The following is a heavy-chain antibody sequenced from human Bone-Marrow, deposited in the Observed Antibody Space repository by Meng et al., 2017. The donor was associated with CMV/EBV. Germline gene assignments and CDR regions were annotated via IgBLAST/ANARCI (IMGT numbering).Heavy chain of an antibody. D-gene: IGHD2-2*01. Sequence: GESLKISCAASGFTFSSYGMHWVRQAPGKGLEWVAFIRYDGSNKYYADSVKGRFTISRDNSKNTLYLQMNSLRAEDTAVYYCAKDQPPIVVVPAATFDYWGQGPLVTVSS. V-gene: IGHV3-30*02. CDR3: AKDQPPIVVVPAATFDY. J-gene: IGHJ4*02. CDR2: IRYDGSNK. CDR1: GFTFSSYG.